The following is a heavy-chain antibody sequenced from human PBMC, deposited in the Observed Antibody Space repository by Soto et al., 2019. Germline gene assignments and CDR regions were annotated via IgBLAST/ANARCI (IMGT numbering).Heavy chain of an antibody. CDR1: GGSISRGDYY. CDR3: ARYCSSTSCTRNFDY. V-gene: IGHV4-30-4*01. CDR2: IYYSGST. D-gene: IGHD2-2*01. Sequence: SETLSLTCTVSGGSISRGDYYWIWIRQPPGKGLEWIGYIYYSGSTYYNPSLKSRVTISVDTSKNQFSLKLSSVTAADTAVYYCARYCSSTSCTRNFDYWGQGTLVTVSS. J-gene: IGHJ4*02.